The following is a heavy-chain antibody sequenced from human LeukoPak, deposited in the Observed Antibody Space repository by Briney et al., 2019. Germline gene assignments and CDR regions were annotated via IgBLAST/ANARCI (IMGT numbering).Heavy chain of an antibody. CDR2: ISAYNGNT. CDR1: GYTFTTYG. J-gene: IGHJ5*02. D-gene: IGHD2-15*01. V-gene: IGHV1-18*01. Sequence: ASVKVSCKASGYTFTTYGISWVRQAPGQGLEWMGWISAYNGNTNYAQKLQGRVTMTTDTSTSTAYMELRSLRSDDTAMYYCARDKYDESMVVSAPRWFDPLGQGTLVTVSS. CDR3: ARDKYDESMVVSAPRWFDP.